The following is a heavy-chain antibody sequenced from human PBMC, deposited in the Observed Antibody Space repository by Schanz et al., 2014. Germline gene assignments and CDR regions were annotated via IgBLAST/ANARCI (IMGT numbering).Heavy chain of an antibody. CDR3: AKELNRRGGQTNFYYYYGMDV. Sequence: QVQLVESGGGVVQPGRSLRLSCAASGFNFSNYDIHWVRQAPGKGLEWVALIYYNGTNKYYADSVKGRFTISRDNSQKTLYLQMNALRTEDTSVYYCAKELNRRGGQTNFYYYYGMDVWGQGTTVTVSS. D-gene: IGHD5-12*01. J-gene: IGHJ6*02. CDR1: GFNFSNYD. V-gene: IGHV3-30*18. CDR2: IYYNGTNK.